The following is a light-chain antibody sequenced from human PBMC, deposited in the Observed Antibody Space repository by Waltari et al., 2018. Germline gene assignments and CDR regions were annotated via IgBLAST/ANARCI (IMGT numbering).Light chain of an antibody. Sequence: QLVLTQSPSASASLGASVKLTCTLSSGHSSYAIAWHQQQPEKGPRYLMKLNSDGSHSKGDGIPVRFSGSSSGAERYLPISRLQSEDEADYYCQTWGTGIVVFGGGTKLTVL. CDR3: QTWGTGIVV. CDR2: LNSDGSH. CDR1: SGHSSYA. V-gene: IGLV4-69*01. J-gene: IGLJ2*01.